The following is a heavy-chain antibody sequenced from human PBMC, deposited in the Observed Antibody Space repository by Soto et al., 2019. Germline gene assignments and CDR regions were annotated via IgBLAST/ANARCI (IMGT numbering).Heavy chain of an antibody. J-gene: IGHJ6*02. CDR3: ARVVRPHLSGPHYYSYGMDV. V-gene: IGHV1-69*11. CDR1: GGTFSRFG. D-gene: IGHD3-10*01. Sequence: QVQLVQSGAEVKKPGSSVTVSCKTSGGTFSRFGISWVRQAPGLGLEWMGGIIPMLGTPNYAQQFQGRVTINADVNTKTAHMELRSLRSEDTAVYFCARVVRPHLSGPHYYSYGMDVWGQGTTVVVSS. CDR2: IIPMLGTP.